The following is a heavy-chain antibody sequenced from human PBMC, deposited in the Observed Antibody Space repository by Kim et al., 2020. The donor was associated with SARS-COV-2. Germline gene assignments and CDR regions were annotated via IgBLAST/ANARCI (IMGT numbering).Heavy chain of an antibody. D-gene: IGHD2-8*02. CDR1: GFTFSSYA. CDR3: AKVRARLLGYYYYGMDV. V-gene: IGHV3-23*01. J-gene: IGHJ6*02. Sequence: GGSLRLSCAASGFTFSSYAMSWVRQAPGKGLEWVSAISGSGGSTYYADSVKGRFTISRDNSKNTLYLQMNSLRAEDTAVYYCAKVRARLLGYYYYGMDVWGQGATVPVSS. CDR2: ISGSGGST.